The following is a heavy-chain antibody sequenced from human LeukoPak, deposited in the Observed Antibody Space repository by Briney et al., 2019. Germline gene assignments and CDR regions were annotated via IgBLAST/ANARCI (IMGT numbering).Heavy chain of an antibody. Sequence: SESLSLTCAVYGVSFSGYYWSWIRQPPGKGLEWVGGINHSGSTNYNPSLKSRVTISVDTSNIQFSLKLTSVTAADTAVYYCANAASYSVDYWGQGTLVTVSS. V-gene: IGHV4-34*01. CDR3: ANAASYSVDY. CDR1: GVSFSGYY. D-gene: IGHD1-26*01. CDR2: INHSGST. J-gene: IGHJ4*02.